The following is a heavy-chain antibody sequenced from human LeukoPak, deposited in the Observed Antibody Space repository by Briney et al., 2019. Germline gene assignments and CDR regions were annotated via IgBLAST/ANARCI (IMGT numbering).Heavy chain of an antibody. CDR1: GGSLSSGSYY. V-gene: IGHV4-61*02. Sequence: PSETLSLTCTVSGGSLSSGSYYWSWIRQPAGKGLEWIGRIYTSGSTSYNPSLKSRVTMSVDTSKNQFSLKLTSVTAADTAVYYCARGLLGNYGNFYYYMDVWGKGTTVTVSS. CDR3: ARGLLGNYGNFYYYMDV. D-gene: IGHD4-11*01. CDR2: IYTSGST. J-gene: IGHJ6*03.